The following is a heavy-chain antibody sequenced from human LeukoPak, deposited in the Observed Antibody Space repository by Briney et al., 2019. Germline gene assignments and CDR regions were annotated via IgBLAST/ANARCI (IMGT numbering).Heavy chain of an antibody. J-gene: IGHJ4*02. CDR3: ARDRGSSRLMYYFDY. D-gene: IGHD6-6*01. Sequence: ASVKVSCKASGGSFSNYAFSWVRQAPGQGLEWMGRITPIVDIATYIQKFQGRVTITANKFTSTAYMELSRLRSDDTAVYYCARDRGSSRLMYYFDYWGQGTLVTVSS. V-gene: IGHV1-69*04. CDR2: ITPIVDIA. CDR1: GGSFSNYA.